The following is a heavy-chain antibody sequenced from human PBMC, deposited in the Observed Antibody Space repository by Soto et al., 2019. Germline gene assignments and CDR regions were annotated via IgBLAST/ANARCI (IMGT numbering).Heavy chain of an antibody. CDR3: ARQNPYSSGSYYFDY. CDR1: SGSISSGAYY. J-gene: IGHJ4*02. CDR2: IYYNGSP. Sequence: SETLSLTCTVSSGSISSGAYYWSWIRQHPGKGLEWIGYIYYNGSPYYNPSLKTRLTISVDRSKNHFSLELRSVTAADTAVYYCARQNPYSSGSYYFDYWGQGTLVTVSS. D-gene: IGHD6-19*01. V-gene: IGHV4-31*03.